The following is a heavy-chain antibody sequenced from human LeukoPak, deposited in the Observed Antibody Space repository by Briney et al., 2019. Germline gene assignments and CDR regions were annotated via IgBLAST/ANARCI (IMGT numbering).Heavy chain of an antibody. Sequence: GGSLRLSCAASGFTFSSYGMHWVRHAPGKGLEWVAVIWYDGSNKYYADSVKGRFTISRDNSKNTLYLQMNSLRDEGTAVYYCARDCDGENYFDYWGQGTLVTVSS. CDR2: IWYDGSNK. V-gene: IGHV3-33*01. J-gene: IGHJ4*02. CDR1: GFTFSSYG. CDR3: ARDCDGENYFDY. D-gene: IGHD2-21*01.